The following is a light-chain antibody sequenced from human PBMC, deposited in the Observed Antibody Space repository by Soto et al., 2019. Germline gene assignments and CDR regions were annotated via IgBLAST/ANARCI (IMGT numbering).Light chain of an antibody. CDR2: GAS. CDR3: QQYNNWPLT. Sequence: EVVLTQSSGTLSVSPGERATLSCRASQSVSTNLAWYQQKPGQAPRLLIYGASNRATGIPARFSGSGSGTEFTLTISSLQSEDFAVYSCQQYNNWPLTFGGGTKVEIK. CDR1: QSVSTN. J-gene: IGKJ4*01. V-gene: IGKV3-15*01.